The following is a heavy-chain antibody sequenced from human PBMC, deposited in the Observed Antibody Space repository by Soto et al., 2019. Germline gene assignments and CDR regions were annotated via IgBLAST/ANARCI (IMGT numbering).Heavy chain of an antibody. V-gene: IGHV4-39*01. CDR2: VFYTGFT. J-gene: IGHJ4*02. D-gene: IGHD1-20*01. Sequence: PSETLSLTCAVSGGSISGSNYYWGWLRQSPGKGPEWIGSVFYTGFTSYNPSLESRVSVSVVPSKNQFSLKVSGVSAADTAVYYCAPSQKGSNWNYFDHLGQGALVTVSS. CDR1: GGSISGSNYY. CDR3: APSQKGSNWNYFDH.